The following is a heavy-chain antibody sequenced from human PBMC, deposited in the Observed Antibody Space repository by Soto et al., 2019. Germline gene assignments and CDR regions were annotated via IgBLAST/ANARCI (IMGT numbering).Heavy chain of an antibody. V-gene: IGHV4-31*03. D-gene: IGHD1-7*01. CDR2: IYYSGST. J-gene: IGHJ5*02. Sequence: SETLSLTCTVSGGSISSGGYYWSWIRQHPGKGLEWIGYIYYSGSTYYNPSLKSRVTISVDTSKNQFSLKLSSVTAADTAVYYCARAERTTLVPGHWFDPWGQGTLVTVSS. CDR1: GGSISSGGYY. CDR3: ARAERTTLVPGHWFDP.